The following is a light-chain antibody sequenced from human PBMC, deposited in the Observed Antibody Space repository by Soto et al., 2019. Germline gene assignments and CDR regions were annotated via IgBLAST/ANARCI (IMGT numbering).Light chain of an antibody. CDR2: AVS. CDR3: SSYTSSSTLV. J-gene: IGLJ3*02. Sequence: QSVLTQPASVSGSPGQAITISCIGTSSDIGAYKYVSWYQQHPGTDPKLLIYAVSNRPSGVSDRFFGSKSGNTASLTISGLQTDDEADYYCSSYTSSSTLVLGGGTKVTVL. CDR1: SSDIGAYKY. V-gene: IGLV2-14*03.